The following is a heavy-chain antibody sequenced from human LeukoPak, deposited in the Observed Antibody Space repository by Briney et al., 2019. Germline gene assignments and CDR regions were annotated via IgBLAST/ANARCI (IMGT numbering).Heavy chain of an antibody. J-gene: IGHJ4*02. CDR3: ARVTRGALGY. Sequence: GASVKVSCTASGYTFTSYYMHWVRQAPGQGLEWMGLISPSGGSTSYAQKFQGRVTMTRDTSTSAVYMELSSLRSEDTAVYYCARVTRGALGYWGQGTLVTVSS. CDR1: GYTFTSYY. CDR2: ISPSGGST. V-gene: IGHV1-46*01. D-gene: IGHD3-10*01.